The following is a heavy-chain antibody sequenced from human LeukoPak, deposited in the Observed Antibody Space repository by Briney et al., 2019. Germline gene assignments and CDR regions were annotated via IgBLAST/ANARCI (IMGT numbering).Heavy chain of an antibody. D-gene: IGHD6-19*01. CDR3: ARDSRYSSGWSRWFDP. CDR2: IKQDGSEK. J-gene: IGHJ5*02. Sequence: PGGSLRLSCAASGFTFSSYWMSWVRQAPGKGLEWVANIKQDGSEKYYVGSVKGRFTISRDNAKNSLYLQMNSLRAEDTAVYYCARDSRYSSGWSRWFDPWGQGTLVTVSS. V-gene: IGHV3-7*01. CDR1: GFTFSSYW.